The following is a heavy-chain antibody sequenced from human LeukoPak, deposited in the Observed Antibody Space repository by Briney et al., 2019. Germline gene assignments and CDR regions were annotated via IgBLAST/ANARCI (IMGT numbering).Heavy chain of an antibody. CDR2: IYPGDSDT. J-gene: IGHJ3*02. CDR1: GYSFTSYW. V-gene: IGHV5-51*01. CDR3: ARPGSSGWWPDAFDI. D-gene: IGHD6-19*01. Sequence: GESLKISCKGSGYSFTSYWIGWVRQMPGKGLEWMGIIYPGDSDTRYSPSFQGQVTISADKSISTAYLQWSSLKASDTAMYYCARPGSSGWWPDAFDIWGQGTMVTVSS.